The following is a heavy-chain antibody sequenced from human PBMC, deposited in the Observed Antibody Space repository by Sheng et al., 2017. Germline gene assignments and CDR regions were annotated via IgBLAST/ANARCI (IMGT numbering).Heavy chain of an antibody. V-gene: IGHV4-39*07. CDR1: GGSISSSSYY. Sequence: QLQLQESGPGLVKPSETLSLTCTVSGGSISSSSYYWGWIRQHPGKGLEWIGSIYYSGSTYYNPSLKSRVTISVDTSKNQFSLKLSSVTAADTAVYYCARDRAHSSGWYGYWGQGTLVTVSS. CDR2: IYYSGST. D-gene: IGHD6-19*01. J-gene: IGHJ4*02. CDR3: ARDRAHSSGWYGY.